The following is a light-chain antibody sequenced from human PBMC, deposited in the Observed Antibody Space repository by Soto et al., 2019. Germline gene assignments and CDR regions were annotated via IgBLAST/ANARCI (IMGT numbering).Light chain of an antibody. CDR3: QQSYSTPWT. Sequence: EIVLTQSPGTLSLSPGERATRSCRASQSVISTYLAWYQQKPGQAPRLLIYGASSRATGIPDRFSGSGSGTDFTLTISSLQPEDFATYYCQQSYSTPWTFGQGTKVDI. CDR2: GAS. CDR1: QSVISTY. V-gene: IGKV3-20*01. J-gene: IGKJ1*01.